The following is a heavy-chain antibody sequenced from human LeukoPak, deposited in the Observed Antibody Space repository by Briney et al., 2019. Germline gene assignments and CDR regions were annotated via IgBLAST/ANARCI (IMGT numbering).Heavy chain of an antibody. CDR1: GGSISSGSHY. CDR2: IYTSGNT. CDR3: AGEVGGSWFDP. Sequence: SETLSLTCTVSGGSISSGSHYWSWIRQPAGRGLEWIGRIYTSGNTNYNPSLKSRVTISLDTSKNQFSLNLSSVTAADTAVYYCAGEVGGSWFDPWGLGTLVTVSS. D-gene: IGHD1-26*01. J-gene: IGHJ5*02. V-gene: IGHV4-61*02.